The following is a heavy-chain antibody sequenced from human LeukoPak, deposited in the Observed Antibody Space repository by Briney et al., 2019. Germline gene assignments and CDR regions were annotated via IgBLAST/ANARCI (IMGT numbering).Heavy chain of an antibody. CDR1: GFTFSSYA. CDR3: ASFSSSRDAFDI. J-gene: IGHJ3*02. D-gene: IGHD6-13*01. Sequence: PGRSLRLSCAASGFTFSSYAMHWVRQAPGKGLEWVAVISYDGSNKYYADSVKGRFTISRDNSKNTLYLQMNSLRAEDTAVYYCASFSSSRDAFDIWGQGTMVTVSS. CDR2: ISYDGSNK. V-gene: IGHV3-30-3*01.